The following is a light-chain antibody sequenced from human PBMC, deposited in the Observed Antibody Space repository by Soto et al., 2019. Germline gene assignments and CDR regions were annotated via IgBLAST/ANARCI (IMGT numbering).Light chain of an antibody. CDR1: QSINTW. J-gene: IGKJ1*01. CDR3: LHYNSYSKT. Sequence: DIQMTQSPSTLSASVGDRVTITCRASQSINTWLAWYQQKPGKAPELLIFDASALESGVPSRFSGSGSGTEFTLTISSLQPDDSATFYCLHYNSYSKTFGQGTKGDIK. V-gene: IGKV1-5*01. CDR2: DAS.